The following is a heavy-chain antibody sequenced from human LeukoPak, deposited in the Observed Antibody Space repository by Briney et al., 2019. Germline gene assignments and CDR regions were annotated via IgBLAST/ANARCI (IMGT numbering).Heavy chain of an antibody. D-gene: IGHD2-15*01. J-gene: IGHJ4*02. CDR2: IYYSGST. CDR1: GGSISSGDYY. Sequence: SETLSLTCTVSGGSISSGDYYWSWIRQPPGKGLEWIGYIYYSGSTYYNPSLKSRVTMSLDTSKSQFSLRLSSVTAADTAVYFCARHPFATPFDYWGPGTLVTVSS. V-gene: IGHV4-30-4*01. CDR3: ARHPFATPFDY.